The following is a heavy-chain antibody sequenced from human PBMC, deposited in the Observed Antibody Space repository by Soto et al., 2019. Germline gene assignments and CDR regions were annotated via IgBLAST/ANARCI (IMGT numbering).Heavy chain of an antibody. CDR1: GYTFTGYY. J-gene: IGHJ4*02. Sequence: QVQLVQSGAEVKKPGASVKVSCKASGYTFTGYYMHWVRQAPGQGLEWMGWINPNSGGTNYAQKFQGWVTMTRDTSISTAYMELSRLRSDDTAVYYCARGNHVLRFLEWHKHFDYWGQGTLVTVSS. CDR3: ARGNHVLRFLEWHKHFDY. D-gene: IGHD3-3*01. CDR2: INPNSGGT. V-gene: IGHV1-2*04.